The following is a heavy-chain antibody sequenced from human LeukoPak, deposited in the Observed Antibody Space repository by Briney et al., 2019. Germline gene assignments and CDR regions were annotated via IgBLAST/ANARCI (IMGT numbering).Heavy chain of an antibody. CDR1: GASISPNY. Sequence: SETLSLTCTVSGASISPNYWSWIRQPPGKALEWIGYVHYSGSTNYNPSLKSRVTMSVDTSKNQFSLKLSSVSAADTAVYYCARGKTYYFDSSRPGWFDPWGQGTLVTVSS. CDR2: VHYSGST. D-gene: IGHD3-22*01. CDR3: ARGKTYYFDSSRPGWFDP. J-gene: IGHJ5*02. V-gene: IGHV4-59*01.